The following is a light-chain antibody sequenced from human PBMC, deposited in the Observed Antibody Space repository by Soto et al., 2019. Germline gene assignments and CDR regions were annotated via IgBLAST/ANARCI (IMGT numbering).Light chain of an antibody. J-gene: IGKJ3*01. CDR1: QSVSSSY. CDR3: QHYGTSAL. CDR2: DAS. Sequence: EIVLTQSPGTLSLSPRERATLSCRAGQSVSSSYLAWYQQKPDQAPRLLLHDASRATGIPDRISGSGSGTDFTLTITRLEPEDFALYYCQHYGTSALFGPGTKVDI. V-gene: IGKV3-20*01.